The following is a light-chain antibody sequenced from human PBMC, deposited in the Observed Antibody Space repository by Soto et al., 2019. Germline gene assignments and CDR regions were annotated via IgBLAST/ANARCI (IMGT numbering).Light chain of an antibody. Sequence: SYELTQPPSVSVSPGQTASITCSGDKLGTKYACWYQQKPGQSPVLVIYQDTKRPSGIPERFAGSTSGNTATLTISGTQAMDEADYYCQAWDRSTGVFGGGTQLTVL. CDR2: QDT. CDR1: KLGTKY. CDR3: QAWDRSTGV. J-gene: IGLJ3*02. V-gene: IGLV3-1*01.